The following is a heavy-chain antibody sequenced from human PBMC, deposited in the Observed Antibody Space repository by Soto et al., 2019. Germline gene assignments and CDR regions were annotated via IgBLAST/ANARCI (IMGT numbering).Heavy chain of an antibody. J-gene: IGHJ5*02. D-gene: IGHD3-3*01. Sequence: SETLSLTCAVYGGSVNGYYWNWIRQPPRKGLDWIGEINHTGGTHYHPCIKSRVTMSVDTSKNQFSLRLSSVTAADTAIYSCASRLTVFGLLIPPFDPWGQGTQVTVSS. CDR1: GGSVNGYY. CDR3: ASRLTVFGLLIPPFDP. CDR2: INHTGGT. V-gene: IGHV4-34*01.